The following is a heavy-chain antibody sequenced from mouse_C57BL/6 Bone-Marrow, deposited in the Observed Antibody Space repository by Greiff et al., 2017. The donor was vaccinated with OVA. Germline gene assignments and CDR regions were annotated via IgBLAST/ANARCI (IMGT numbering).Heavy chain of an antibody. CDR3: ARHEDGYYASYFDY. J-gene: IGHJ2*01. CDR1: GYAFSSSW. D-gene: IGHD2-3*01. V-gene: IGHV1-82*01. CDR2: IYPGDGDT. Sequence: QVQLKQSGPELVKPGASVKISCKASGYAFSSSWMNWVKQRPGKGLEWIGRIYPGDGDTNYNGKFNGKATLTADKSSSTAYMQLSSLKSEDSAVYFWARHEDGYYASYFDYWGQGTTLTVSS.